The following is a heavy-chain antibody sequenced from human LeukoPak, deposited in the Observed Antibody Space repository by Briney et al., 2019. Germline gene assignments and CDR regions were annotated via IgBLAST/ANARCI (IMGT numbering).Heavy chain of an antibody. CDR3: ARALWSGPVYYGMDV. Sequence: GGSLRLSCAASGFTFSRYGMHWVRQAPGKGLEWVAVIWHDGSNKYYADSVKGRFTISRDNSKNTLYLQMNSLRAEDTAVYYCARALWSGPVYYGMDVWGQGTTVTVSS. J-gene: IGHJ6*02. CDR2: IWHDGSNK. D-gene: IGHD3-10*01. V-gene: IGHV3-33*01. CDR1: GFTFSRYG.